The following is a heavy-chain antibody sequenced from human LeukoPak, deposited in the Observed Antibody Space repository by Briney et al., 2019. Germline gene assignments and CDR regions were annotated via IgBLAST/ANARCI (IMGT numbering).Heavy chain of an antibody. CDR1: GFTFSSYG. J-gene: IGHJ3*02. D-gene: IGHD2-8*01. V-gene: IGHV3-33*01. Sequence: GGSLRLSCAASGFTFSSYGMHWVRQAPGKGLEWVAVIWYDGSNKYYADSVKGRFTISRDNSKNTLYLQMNSLRAEDTAVYYCACVGFTNYASDIWGQGTMVTVSS. CDR3: ACVGFTNYASDI. CDR2: IWYDGSNK.